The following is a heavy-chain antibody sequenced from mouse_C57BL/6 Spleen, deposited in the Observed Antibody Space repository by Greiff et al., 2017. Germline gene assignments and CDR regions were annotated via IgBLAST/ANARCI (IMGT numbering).Heavy chain of an antibody. Sequence: QVQLQQPGAELVKPGASVKLSCKASGYTFTSYWMQWVKQRPGQGLEWIGEIDPSDSYTNYNQKFKGKATLTVDPSSSTAYMQLSSLTSEDSAVYYCASRYYGGFAYWGQGTLVTVSA. D-gene: IGHD1-1*01. CDR1: GYTFTSYW. CDR2: IDPSDSYT. J-gene: IGHJ3*01. V-gene: IGHV1-50*01. CDR3: ASRYYGGFAY.